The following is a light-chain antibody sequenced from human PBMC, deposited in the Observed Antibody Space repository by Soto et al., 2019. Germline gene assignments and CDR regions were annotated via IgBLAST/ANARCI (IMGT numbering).Light chain of an antibody. CDR3: QQYSTYSRT. CDR2: KAS. V-gene: IGKV1-5*03. Sequence: DIQMTQSPSILSASVGDRVTITCRASQSNGSWLALYQHKTGKAPKLLIYKASSLESGVQLRFSGSGSGTEFTLTISSLQRDDFATYYCQQYSTYSRTYGQGTKVEIK. J-gene: IGKJ1*01. CDR1: QSNGSW.